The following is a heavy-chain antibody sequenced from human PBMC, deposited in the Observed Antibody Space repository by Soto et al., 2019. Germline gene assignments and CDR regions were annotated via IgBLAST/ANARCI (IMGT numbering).Heavy chain of an antibody. V-gene: IGHV4-30-4*01. CDR2: IYYSGST. CDR1: GGSISSGDYY. D-gene: IGHD1-26*01. Sequence: SETLSLTCTVSGGSISSGDYYWSWIRQPPGKGLEWIGYIYYSGSTYHNPSLKSRVTISVDKSKNQFSLKLSSVTAADTAVYYCARVSGSYYYGMDVWGQGTTVTVSS. J-gene: IGHJ6*02. CDR3: ARVSGSYYYGMDV.